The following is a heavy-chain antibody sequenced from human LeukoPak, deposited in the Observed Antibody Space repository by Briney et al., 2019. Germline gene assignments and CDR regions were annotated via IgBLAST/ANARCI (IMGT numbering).Heavy chain of an antibody. Sequence: GGSLRLSCAASGFTFSSYGMHWVRQAPGKGLEWVAVISYDGSNKYYADSVKGRFTISRDNSKNTLYLQMNSLRAEDTAVYYCVKDASGLLWFGELSFDYWGQGTLVTVSS. V-gene: IGHV3-30*18. D-gene: IGHD3-10*01. CDR2: ISYDGSNK. CDR1: GFTFSSYG. CDR3: VKDASGLLWFGELSFDY. J-gene: IGHJ4*02.